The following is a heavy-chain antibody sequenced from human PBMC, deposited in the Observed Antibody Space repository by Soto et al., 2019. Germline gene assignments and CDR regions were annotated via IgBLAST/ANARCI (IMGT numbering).Heavy chain of an antibody. Sequence: PXASLSLTCTVCSGCVSSSSYYGGWIRQPPGKGLEWIGSIYYSGSTYYNPSLKSRVTISVDTSKNQFSLKLSSVTAADTAVYYCARHMSSSWYYYYGMDVWGQRTTVTVSS. D-gene: IGHD6-13*01. J-gene: IGHJ6*02. CDR3: ARHMSSSWYYYYGMDV. CDR2: IYYSGST. CDR1: SGCVSSSSYY. V-gene: IGHV4-39*01.